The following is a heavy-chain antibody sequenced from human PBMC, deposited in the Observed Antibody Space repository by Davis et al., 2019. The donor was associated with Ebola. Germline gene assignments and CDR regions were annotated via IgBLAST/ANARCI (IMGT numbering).Heavy chain of an antibody. V-gene: IGHV5-51*01. CDR1: GFYFTNSW. CDR3: ARERTYNYGSGSSLNWYLDY. J-gene: IGHJ4*02. D-gene: IGHD3-10*01. Sequence: GESLKISCQGSGFYFTNSWIAWVRQMPGKGLEWMGLISPGDSDTRYSPSIQGHVTFSADNSISTAYLQWSSLKASDTAIYYCARERTYNYGSGSSLNWYLDYWGQGTLVIVSS. CDR2: ISPGDSDT.